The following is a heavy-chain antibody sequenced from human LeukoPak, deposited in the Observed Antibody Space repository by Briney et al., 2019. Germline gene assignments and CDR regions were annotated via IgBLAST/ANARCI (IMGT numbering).Heavy chain of an antibody. D-gene: IGHD6-13*01. CDR3: ARVVGIAAAGAGGDY. Sequence: GGSLRLSCTASGFSFSTYAMTWVRQAPGKGLEWVSSISSSSSYIYYADSVKGRFTISRDNAKNSLYLQMNSLRAEDTAVYYCARVVGIAAAGAGGDYWGQGTLVTVSS. CDR1: GFSFSTYA. V-gene: IGHV3-21*01. J-gene: IGHJ4*02. CDR2: ISSSSSYI.